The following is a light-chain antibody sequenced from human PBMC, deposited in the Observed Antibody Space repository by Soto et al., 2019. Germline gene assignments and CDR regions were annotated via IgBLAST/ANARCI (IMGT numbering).Light chain of an antibody. J-gene: IGLJ2*01. CDR1: SSDVGSYNL. V-gene: IGLV2-23*02. CDR3: CSYAGSRTHVL. Sequence: ALTQPASVSGSPGQSITISCIGTSSDVGSYNLVSWYQQHPGKAPKVLIYEVSERPSGVSNRFSGSKSGNTASLTISGLQAEDEAEYYCCSYAGSRTHVLFGGGTKVTV. CDR2: EVS.